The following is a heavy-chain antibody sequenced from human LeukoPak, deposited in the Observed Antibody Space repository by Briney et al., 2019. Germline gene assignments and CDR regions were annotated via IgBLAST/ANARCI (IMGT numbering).Heavy chain of an antibody. Sequence: GESLLISCKGSGYSFTSYWISWVRQMPGKGLEWMGRIDPSDSYTNYSPSFQGHVTISADKSISTAYLQWSSLKASDTAMYYCARINVGQLVYFDYWGQGTLVTVSS. J-gene: IGHJ4*02. V-gene: IGHV5-10-1*01. D-gene: IGHD6-6*01. CDR1: GYSFTSYW. CDR2: IDPSDSYT. CDR3: ARINVGQLVYFDY.